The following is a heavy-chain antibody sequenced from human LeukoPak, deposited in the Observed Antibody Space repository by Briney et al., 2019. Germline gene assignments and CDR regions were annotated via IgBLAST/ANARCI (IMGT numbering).Heavy chain of an antibody. J-gene: IGHJ2*01. D-gene: IGHD5-24*01. CDR3: ARGLVEMATRYFHL. Sequence: PSGTLSLTCAVSGGSISSSSWWWWVLQPPRRGRLWMVGFFHSGTGNYNPPLQSRVTISVDKSNHHFSLRLTSVTAADTAVYYCARGLVEMATRYFHLWGRGTLVTVSS. CDR1: GGSISSSSW. V-gene: IGHV4-4*02. CDR2: FFHSGTG.